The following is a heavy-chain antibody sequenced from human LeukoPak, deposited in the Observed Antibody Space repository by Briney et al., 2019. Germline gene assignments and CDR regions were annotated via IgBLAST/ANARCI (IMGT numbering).Heavy chain of an antibody. CDR1: GGSLSGYY. V-gene: IGHV4-34*01. D-gene: IGHD4-23*01. Sequence: SSETLSLTCAVYGGSLSGYYWSWIRQPPGKGLEWIGEINHSGSTNYNPSIKSRVTISVDTSKNQFSLKLSSVTAADTAVYYCARGLTFYGGREYYYYYGMDVWGQGTTVTVSS. CDR2: INHSGST. CDR3: ARGLTFYGGREYYYYYGMDV. J-gene: IGHJ6*02.